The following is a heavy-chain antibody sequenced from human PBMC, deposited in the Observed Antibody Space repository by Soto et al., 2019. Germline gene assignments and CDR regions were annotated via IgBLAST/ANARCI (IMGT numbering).Heavy chain of an antibody. J-gene: IGHJ6*04. CDR3: AITYYDFDV. D-gene: IGHD3-3*01. Sequence: EEQLVQSGGGLVQPGGSLRLSCAASGFSFSSYDLFWVRQAPGKGLEDVSAVSRNGINTYYANSVKGRFTISIDNSKNIMYLQMGTLRAEDMAVYFCAITYYDFDVWGKGTTVIVSS. CDR2: VSRNGINT. CDR1: GFSFSSYD. V-gene: IGHV3-64*01.